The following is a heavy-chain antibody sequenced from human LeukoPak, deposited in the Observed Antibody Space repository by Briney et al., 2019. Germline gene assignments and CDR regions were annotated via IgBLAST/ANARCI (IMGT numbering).Heavy chain of an antibody. Sequence: SEALSLTCTVSVGSISSYSWRWIRQPPGKGREWVGYIYCSGSTNYNPSLKSRVTISVDTTKNQFSLKLSSVTAADTAVYYCARDPPVGARPLDYWGQGTLVTLSS. D-gene: IGHD1-26*01. CDR1: VGSISSYS. CDR3: ARDPPVGARPLDY. CDR2: IYCSGST. V-gene: IGHV4-59*01. J-gene: IGHJ4*02.